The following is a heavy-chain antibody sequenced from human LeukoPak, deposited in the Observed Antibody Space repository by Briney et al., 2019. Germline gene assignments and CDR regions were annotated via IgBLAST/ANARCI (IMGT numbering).Heavy chain of an antibody. CDR2: IRSKAYGGTT. Sequence: GGSLRLSCTASGFTFGDYAMSWVRQAPGKGLEWVGFIRSKAYGGTTEYAASVKGRFTISRDDSKSIAYLQMNSLKTEDTAVYYCTRRGEAYCGGDCNWFDYWGQGTLVTVSS. D-gene: IGHD2-21*02. CDR3: TRRGEAYCGGDCNWFDY. J-gene: IGHJ4*02. CDR1: GFTFGDYA. V-gene: IGHV3-49*04.